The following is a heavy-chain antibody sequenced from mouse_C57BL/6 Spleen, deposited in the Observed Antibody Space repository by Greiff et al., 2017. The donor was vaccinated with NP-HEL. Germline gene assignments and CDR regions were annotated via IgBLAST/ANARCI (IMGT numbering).Heavy chain of an antibody. CDR3: ARRGSNLPFAY. CDR2: ILPGSGST. CDR1: GYIFTNYW. V-gene: IGHV1-63*01. J-gene: IGHJ3*01. D-gene: IGHD2-5*01. Sequence: QVQLKESGAELVRPGTSVKMSCKASGYIFTNYWIGWAKQRPGHGLEWIGEILPGSGSTNYNEKFKGKATFTADTSSNTAYMQLSSLTTEDSAIYYCARRGSNLPFAYWGQGTLVTVSA.